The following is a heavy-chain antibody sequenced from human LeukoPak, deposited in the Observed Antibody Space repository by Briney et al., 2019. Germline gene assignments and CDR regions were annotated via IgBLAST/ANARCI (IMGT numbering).Heavy chain of an antibody. Sequence: SGGSLRLSCAASGFTFSSYSMNWVRQAPGKGLEWVSSISSSSSYIYYADSVKGRFTISRDNAKNSLYLQMNSLRAEDTAVYYCARRNPQRTGSWFDPWGQGTLVTVSS. D-gene: IGHD1-1*01. CDR1: GFTFSSYS. V-gene: IGHV3-21*01. CDR2: ISSSSSYI. J-gene: IGHJ5*02. CDR3: ARRNPQRTGSWFDP.